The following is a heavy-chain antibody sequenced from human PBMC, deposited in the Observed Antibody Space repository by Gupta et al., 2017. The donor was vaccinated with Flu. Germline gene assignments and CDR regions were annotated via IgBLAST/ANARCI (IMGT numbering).Heavy chain of an antibody. CDR2: ISSSSTI. Sequence: EVQLVESGGGLVQPGGSLRLSCAASGFTFSSYSMNWVRQAPGKGLEWVSYISSSSTIYYADSVKGRFTISRDNAKNSLYLQMNSLRDEDTAVYYCARDVSDCSSTSCPMGEKYYYYYGMDVWGQGTTVTVSS. V-gene: IGHV3-48*02. J-gene: IGHJ6*02. CDR3: ARDVSDCSSTSCPMGEKYYYYYGMDV. D-gene: IGHD2-2*01. CDR1: GFTFSSYS.